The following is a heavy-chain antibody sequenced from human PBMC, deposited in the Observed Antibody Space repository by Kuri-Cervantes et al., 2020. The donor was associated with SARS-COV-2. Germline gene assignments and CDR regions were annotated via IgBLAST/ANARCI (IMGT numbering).Heavy chain of an antibody. V-gene: IGHV1-18*01. D-gene: IGHD2-21*02. J-gene: IGHJ6*02. Sequence: ASVKVSCKASGYTFTSYGISWVRQAPGQGLEWMGWISAYNGNTNYAQKLQGRVTMTTDTSTSTAYMELRSLGSEDTAVYYCARDFLSSHTLTARPFYGLDVWGQGTTVTVSS. CDR2: ISAYNGNT. CDR3: ARDFLSSHTLTARPFYGLDV. CDR1: GYTFTSYG.